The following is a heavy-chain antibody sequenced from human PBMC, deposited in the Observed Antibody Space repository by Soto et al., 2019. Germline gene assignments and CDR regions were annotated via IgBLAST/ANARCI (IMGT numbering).Heavy chain of an antibody. V-gene: IGHV6-1*01. CDR3: ARDVRRVGATTNYYYGMDV. Sequence: SQTLSRTGAISGGSVSSNSAAWNWIRQSPSRGLEWLGRTYYRSKWYNDYAVSVKSRITINPDTSKNQFSLQLNSVTPEDTAVYYCARDVRRVGATTNYYYGMDVWGQGTTVTVSS. D-gene: IGHD1-26*01. CDR1: GGSVSSNSAA. CDR2: TYYRSKWYN. J-gene: IGHJ6*02.